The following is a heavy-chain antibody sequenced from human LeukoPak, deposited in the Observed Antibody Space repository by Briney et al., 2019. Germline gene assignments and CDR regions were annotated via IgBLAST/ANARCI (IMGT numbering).Heavy chain of an antibody. CDR1: GYSFTSYW. V-gene: IGHV5-51*01. CDR3: ARPSNYYDSSGYPFDY. J-gene: IGHJ4*02. Sequence: GESLEISCKGSGYSFTSYWIGWVRQMPGKGLEWMGIIYPGDSDTRYSPSFQGQVTISADKSISTAYLPWSSLKASDTATYYCARPSNYYDSSGYPFDYWGQGTLVTVSS. CDR2: IYPGDSDT. D-gene: IGHD3-22*01.